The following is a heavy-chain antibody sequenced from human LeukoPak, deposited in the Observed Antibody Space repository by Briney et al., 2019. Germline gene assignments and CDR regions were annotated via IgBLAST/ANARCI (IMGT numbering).Heavy chain of an antibody. V-gene: IGHV7-4-1*02. Sequence: RASAKVSCRASGYTFTSYAINWVRQAPGQGLEWMGWINTNTGNAAYAQGLTGRSVFSLDTSVSTAYLEISSLKAEDTAVYYCARPMGRYYYYGMDVWGQGTTVTVS. CDR3: ARPMGRYYYYGMDV. CDR1: GYTFTSYA. CDR2: INTNTGNA. J-gene: IGHJ6*02. D-gene: IGHD3-16*01.